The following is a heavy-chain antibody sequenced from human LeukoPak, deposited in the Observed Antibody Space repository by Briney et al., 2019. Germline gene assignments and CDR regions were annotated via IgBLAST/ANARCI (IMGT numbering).Heavy chain of an antibody. CDR3: ARAYYVDSSGYFPFDD. CDR1: GYSFISYC. D-gene: IGHD3-22*01. V-gene: IGHV5-51*01. CDR2: IYPGDSDT. J-gene: IGHJ4*02. Sequence: GESLKISCKASGYSFISYCIGWVRQMPGKGLEWMGIIYPGDSDTRYSPSFQGQVTISVDKSFSTAYLQLSSLKASDTAMYYCARAYYVDSSGYFPFDDWGQGTLVTVSS.